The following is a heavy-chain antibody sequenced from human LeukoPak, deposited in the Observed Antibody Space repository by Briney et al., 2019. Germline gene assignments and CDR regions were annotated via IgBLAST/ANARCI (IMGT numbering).Heavy chain of an antibody. Sequence: XGYIYYSGSTYYNPSLKSRVTISVDTSKNQFSLKLSSVTAADTAVYYCARGSVLRYFWYFDLWGRGTLVTVSS. V-gene: IGHV4-31*02. CDR2: IYYSGST. D-gene: IGHD3-9*01. CDR3: ARGSVLRYFWYFDL. J-gene: IGHJ2*01.